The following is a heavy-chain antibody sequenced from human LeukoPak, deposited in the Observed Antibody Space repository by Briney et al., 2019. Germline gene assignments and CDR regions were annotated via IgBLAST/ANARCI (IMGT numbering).Heavy chain of an antibody. D-gene: IGHD2-21*02. CDR2: INHSGST. Sequence: PSETLSLTCTVSGDSISSYYWSWIRQPPGKGLEWIGEINHSGSTNYNPSLKSRVTISVDTSKNQFSLKLSSVTAADTAVYYCARGRQHIVVVTVHAFDIWGQGTMVTVSS. CDR1: GDSISSYY. V-gene: IGHV4-34*01. J-gene: IGHJ3*02. CDR3: ARGRQHIVVVTVHAFDI.